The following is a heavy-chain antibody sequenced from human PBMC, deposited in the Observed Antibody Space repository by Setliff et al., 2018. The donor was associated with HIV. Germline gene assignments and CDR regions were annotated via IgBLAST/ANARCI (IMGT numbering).Heavy chain of an antibody. Sequence: ASETLSLTCSVSDGSVSGYSWSWIRQPAGKGLEWIGRIYTSGTTNYNPTLKSRVTMSVDTSKNQFSLKLRSVTAADTVVYYCARAGSMVRGVIISAIVIWGQETMVT. CDR1: DGSVSGYS. J-gene: IGHJ3*02. CDR3: ARAGSMVRGVIISAIVI. V-gene: IGHV4-4*07. CDR2: IYTSGTT. D-gene: IGHD3-10*01.